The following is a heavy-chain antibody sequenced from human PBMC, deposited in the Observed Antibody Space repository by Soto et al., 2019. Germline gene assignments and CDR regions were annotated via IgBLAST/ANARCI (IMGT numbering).Heavy chain of an antibody. CDR3: ARLSPLILAGTSYYHSMDG. Sequence: PSETLSLTCTVSGGSISSYYWSWIRQPPGKGLEWIAYIYYSGSTNYNPSLKSRVTISVDSSKNQFSLNLSSVTAADTAVYYCARLSPLILAGTSYYHSMDGWGQGAPVTVSS. V-gene: IGHV4-59*01. CDR1: GGSISSYY. D-gene: IGHD6-13*01. CDR2: IYYSGST. J-gene: IGHJ6*02.